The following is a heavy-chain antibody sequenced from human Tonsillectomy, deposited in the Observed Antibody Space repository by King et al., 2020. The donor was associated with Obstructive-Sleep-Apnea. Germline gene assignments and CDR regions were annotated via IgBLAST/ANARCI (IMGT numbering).Heavy chain of an antibody. D-gene: IGHD1-20*01. CDR2: IWHDGSEK. V-gene: IGHV3-33*01. CDR3: ASQKYSTNWYAVDY. Sequence: VQLVESGGGVVQPGRSLRLSCAASGLTFNTYGMHWVRQAPGKGLEWVAVIWHDGSEKYYADPVKGRFTIARDNSKNTLYLQMYSLRAADTAVYYCASQKYSTNWYAVDYWGQGTLVTVSS. J-gene: IGHJ4*02. CDR1: GLTFNTYG.